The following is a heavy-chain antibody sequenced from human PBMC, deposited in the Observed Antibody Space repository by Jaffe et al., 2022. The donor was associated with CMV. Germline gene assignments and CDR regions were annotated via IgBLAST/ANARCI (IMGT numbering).Heavy chain of an antibody. D-gene: IGHD3-22*01. V-gene: IGHV3-21*01. J-gene: IGHJ4*02. CDR1: GFTFSSYS. Sequence: EVQLVESGGGLVKPGGSLRLSCAASGFTFSSYSMNWVRQAPGKGLEWVSSISSSSSYIYYADSVKGRFTISRDNAKNSLYLQMNSLRAEDTAVYYCARDLHYYDSSGYWGYWGQGTLVTVSS. CDR2: ISSSSSYI. CDR3: ARDLHYYDSSGYWGY.